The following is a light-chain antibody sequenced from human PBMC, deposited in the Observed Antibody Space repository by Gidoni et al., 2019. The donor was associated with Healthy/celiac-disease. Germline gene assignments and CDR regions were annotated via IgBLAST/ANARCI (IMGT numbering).Light chain of an antibody. V-gene: IGKV1-33*01. CDR3: QQYDNLPYT. Sequence: DSQMTQSPSSLSASVGDRVTITCQASQDISNYLHLYQQKPGKAPKLLIYDASILETGVPSRFSESGSGTDFILTIISLQPEDTATNYCQQYDNLPYTFGQGTKLEIK. J-gene: IGKJ2*01. CDR2: DAS. CDR1: QDISNY.